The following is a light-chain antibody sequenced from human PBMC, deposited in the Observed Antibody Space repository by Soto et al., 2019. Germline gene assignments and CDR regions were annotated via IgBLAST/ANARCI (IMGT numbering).Light chain of an antibody. J-gene: IGKJ1*01. CDR3: QQRINWPQT. CDR2: DAS. CDR1: QSVSSY. Sequence: EIVLTQSPATLSLSPGERATLSCRASQSVSSYLAWYQQKPGQAPRLLIYDASNRATGIPARFSGSGSGTDFTLTLSSLEPEDFAVYYCQQRINWPQTFGQGTKVEIK. V-gene: IGKV3-11*01.